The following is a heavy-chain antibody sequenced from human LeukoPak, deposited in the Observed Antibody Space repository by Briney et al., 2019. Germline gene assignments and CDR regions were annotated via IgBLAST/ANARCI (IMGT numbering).Heavy chain of an antibody. CDR2: MTPNSGST. J-gene: IGHJ5*02. CDR1: GYTFTNYN. CDR3: ARAPNWFDP. Sequence: ASVKVSCKASGYTFTNYNINWVQQATGQALEWMGWMTPNSGSTGYAQKFQGRVTMTRNTSISTAYMELSSLGSEDTAVYYCARAPNWFDPWGQGTLVTVSS. V-gene: IGHV1-8*01.